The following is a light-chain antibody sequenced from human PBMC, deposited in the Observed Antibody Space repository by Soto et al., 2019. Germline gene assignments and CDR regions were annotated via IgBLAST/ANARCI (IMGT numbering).Light chain of an antibody. CDR3: RSFTRSNSYV. Sequence: QSALTQPASVSGSPGQSITISCTGTSSDVGAYNYVSWYQQHPGKVPQLMIYDVSDRPSGVSNRFSGSKSGNTASLTISGLQADDETDYYRRSFTRSNSYVFGTGTKVTVL. CDR2: DVS. J-gene: IGLJ1*01. CDR1: SSDVGAYNY. V-gene: IGLV2-14*03.